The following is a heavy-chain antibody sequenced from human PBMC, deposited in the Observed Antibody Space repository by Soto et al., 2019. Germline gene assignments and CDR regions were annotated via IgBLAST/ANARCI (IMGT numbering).Heavy chain of an antibody. D-gene: IGHD3-22*01. V-gene: IGHV3-30*18. CDR1: GFSISRYC. J-gene: IGHJ3*01. CDR2: ISYDESTT. CDR3: SKAMIGSYDSDAFDV. Sequence: GGSLRLSCAASGFSISRYCIHWVRQAPGKGLEWVAVISYDESTTFYAASVKGRFTISRDNSKNTLFLQMNSLRPEDTAVYYCSKAMIGSYDSDAFDVWGQGTMVTVSS.